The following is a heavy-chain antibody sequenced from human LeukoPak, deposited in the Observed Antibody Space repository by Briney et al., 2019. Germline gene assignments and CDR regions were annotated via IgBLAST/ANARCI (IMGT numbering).Heavy chain of an antibody. J-gene: IGHJ5*02. CDR3: ARSSGYSSSGGLNWFDT. V-gene: IGHV4-39*01. D-gene: IGHD6-13*01. Sequence: SETLSLTCTVSGGSISSGDYYWSWIRQPPGRGLEWIGSIYYSGSTYYNPSLKSRVTISVDTSKNQFSLKLSSVTAADTAVYYCARSSGYSSSGGLNWFDTWGQGTLVTVSS. CDR1: GGSISSGDYY. CDR2: IYYSGST.